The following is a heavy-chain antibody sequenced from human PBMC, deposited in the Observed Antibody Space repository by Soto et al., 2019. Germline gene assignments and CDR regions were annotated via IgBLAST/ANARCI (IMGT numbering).Heavy chain of an antibody. J-gene: IGHJ4*02. D-gene: IGHD2-15*01. V-gene: IGHV3-23*01. CDR3: AKGKGGGGRYYFDY. CDR1: GFIFSGFT. CDR2: IGSTGGTT. Sequence: GGSLRLSCTASGFIFSGFTMNWVRQAPGKGLEWVSTIGSTGGTTHYTDSVRGRFTISRDNSKNTLFLQMDSLRDEDTAVYFCAKGKGGGGRYYFDYWGQGSLVTAPQ.